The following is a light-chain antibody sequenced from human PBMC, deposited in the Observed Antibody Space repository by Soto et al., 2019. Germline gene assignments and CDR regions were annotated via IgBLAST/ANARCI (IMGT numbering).Light chain of an antibody. J-gene: IGLJ2*01. V-gene: IGLV2-23*02. CDR2: EDS. CDR3: SSYAGNRIFVV. CDR1: SSDVGSYNL. Sequence: QSALTQPASMSGSPGPSITISCTGTSSDVGSYNLVSWYQQHPGKAPKVIIYEDSRRPSGISSRFSGSKSANTASLTISGLQAEDEADYYCSSYAGNRIFVVFGGGTKLTVL.